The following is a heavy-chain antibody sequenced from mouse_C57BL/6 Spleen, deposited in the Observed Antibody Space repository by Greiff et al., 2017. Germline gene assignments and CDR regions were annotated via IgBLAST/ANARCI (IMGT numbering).Heavy chain of an antibody. D-gene: IGHD2-2*01. CDR1: GFTFSSYA. J-gene: IGHJ2*01. Sequence: EVMLVESGEGLVKPGGSLKLSCAASGFTFSSYAMSWVRQTPEKRLEWVAYISSGGDYIYYADTVKGRFTISRDNARNTLYLQMSSLKSEDTAMYYCTRVPRSTMVTTFDYWGQGTTLTVSS. CDR3: TRVPRSTMVTTFDY. CDR2: ISSGGDYI. V-gene: IGHV5-9-1*02.